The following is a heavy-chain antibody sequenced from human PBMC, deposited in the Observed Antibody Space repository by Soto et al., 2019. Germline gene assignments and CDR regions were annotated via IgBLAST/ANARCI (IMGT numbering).Heavy chain of an antibody. CDR1: GFTFGDYA. CDR3: TREAKSSGWYVNYYYYYYGMDV. D-gene: IGHD6-19*01. V-gene: IGHV3-49*04. J-gene: IGHJ6*02. CDR2: IRSKAYGGTT. Sequence: PGGSLRLSCTASGFTFGDYAMSWVRQAPGKGLEGVGFIRSKAYGGTTEYAASVKGRFTISRDDSKSIAYLQMNSLKTEDTAVYYCTREAKSSGWYVNYYYYYYGMDVWGQGTTVTVSS.